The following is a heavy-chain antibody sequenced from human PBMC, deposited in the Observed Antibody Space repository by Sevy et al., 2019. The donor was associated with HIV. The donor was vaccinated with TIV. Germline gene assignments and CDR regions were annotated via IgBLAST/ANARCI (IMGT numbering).Heavy chain of an antibody. CDR1: GGSISSSSIY. CDR3: ARHFYGNGMDV. CDR2: IFHSGDT. J-gene: IGHJ6*02. Sequence: SETLSLTCTVSGGSISSSSIYWGWFRQSPGKGLDYIGSIFHSGDTYYNPSLKSRVTISADTSQNPFSLKITSVTAADTAVYYCARHFYGNGMDVWGQGTTVTVSS. D-gene: IGHD3-10*01. V-gene: IGHV4-39*01.